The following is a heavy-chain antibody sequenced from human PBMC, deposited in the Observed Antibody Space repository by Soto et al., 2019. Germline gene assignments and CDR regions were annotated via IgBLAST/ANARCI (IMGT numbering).Heavy chain of an antibody. J-gene: IGHJ4*02. V-gene: IGHV4-34*01. CDR2: LYDGRST. CDR3: ARGKWADRFAN. D-gene: IGHD1-26*01. Sequence: SETLSLTCAVYGESLNYFYWSWIRQAPGKGLEWIGELYDGRSTNYNPSVKSRVKISEARRSNQYSMRMTSMTAADTAVYYCARGKWADRFANWGQGILVTVS. CDR1: GESLNYFY.